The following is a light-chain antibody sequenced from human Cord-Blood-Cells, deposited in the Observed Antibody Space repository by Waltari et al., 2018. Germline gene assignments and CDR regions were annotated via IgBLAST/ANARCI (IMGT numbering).Light chain of an antibody. V-gene: IGKV1-39*01. J-gene: IGKJ2*01. CDR3: QQSYSTPPT. Sequence: DIQIPQSPSSLSASGGDRVTITCRASQSISSYLNWYQQKPGKAPKLLIYAASSLQSGVPSRFSGSGSGTDFTLTISSLQPEDFATYYCQQSYSTPPTFGQGTKLEIK. CDR2: AAS. CDR1: QSISSY.